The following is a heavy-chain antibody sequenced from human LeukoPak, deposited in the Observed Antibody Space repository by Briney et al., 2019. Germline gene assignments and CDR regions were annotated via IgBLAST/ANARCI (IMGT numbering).Heavy chain of an antibody. J-gene: IGHJ2*01. CDR2: IKHDGSEK. CDR1: GFDFTAHW. V-gene: IGHV3-7*01. D-gene: IGHD2-21*02. Sequence: GGSLRLSCATSGFDFTAHWMSWVRQAPGKRLEWVANIKHDGSEKCYVDSVKGRFTISRDYAKDSVYLQMNSLRVDDTAVYYCARTRVVTRGGYWYFDVWGRGTLVTVSS. CDR3: ARTRVVTRGGYWYFDV.